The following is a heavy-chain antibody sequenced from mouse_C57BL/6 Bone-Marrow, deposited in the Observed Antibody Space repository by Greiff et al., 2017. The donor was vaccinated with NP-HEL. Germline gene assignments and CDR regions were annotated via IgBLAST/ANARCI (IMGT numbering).Heavy chain of an antibody. Sequence: QVQLQQPGAELVKPGASVKLSCQASGYTFTSYWMHWVKQRPGQGLEWIGMIHPNSGSTNYNEKFKSKATLTVDKSSSTAYMQLSSLTSEDSAVYYCARDYYGIYFDVWGTGTTVTVSS. V-gene: IGHV1-64*01. CDR2: IHPNSGST. CDR1: GYTFTSYW. J-gene: IGHJ1*03. D-gene: IGHD1-1*01. CDR3: ARDYYGIYFDV.